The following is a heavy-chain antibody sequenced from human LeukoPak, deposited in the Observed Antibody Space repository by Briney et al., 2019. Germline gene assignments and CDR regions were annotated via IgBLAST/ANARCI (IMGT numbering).Heavy chain of an antibody. CDR1: GFSFSNYW. J-gene: IGHJ4*02. D-gene: IGHD3-22*01. CDR2: ISSDGSDT. CDR3: ARDQYYYDSSGYYSSYYFDY. Sequence: GGSLRLSCAASGFSFSNYWMHWVRQAPGKGLVWVSRISSDGSDTIYADSVKGRFTISRDNAKNTLYLQMNSLRAEDTAVYYCARDQYYYDSSGYYSSYYFDYWGQGTLVTVSS. V-gene: IGHV3-74*01.